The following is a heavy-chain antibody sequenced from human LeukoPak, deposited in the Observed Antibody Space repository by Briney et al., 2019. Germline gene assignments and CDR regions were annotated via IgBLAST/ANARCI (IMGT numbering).Heavy chain of an antibody. Sequence: AGGSLRLSCAASGFTFSDYYMSWIRQAPGKGLEWVSYISSSGSTIYYADSVKGRFTISRDNAKNSLYLQMNILRAEDTAVYYCAREVGIVVVVSPSERYNWFDPWGQGTLVTVSS. V-gene: IGHV3-11*04. D-gene: IGHD2-15*01. CDR1: GFTFSDYY. CDR2: ISSSGSTI. J-gene: IGHJ5*02. CDR3: AREVGIVVVVSPSERYNWFDP.